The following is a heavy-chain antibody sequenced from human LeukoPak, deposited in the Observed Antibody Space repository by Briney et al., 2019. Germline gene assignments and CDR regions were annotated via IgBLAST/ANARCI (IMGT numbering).Heavy chain of an antibody. D-gene: IGHD6-13*01. CDR2: ISSSGSTI. CDR3: ARYPRIAAAGYDY. Sequence: PGGSLRLSCAASGFTFSSYSMNWVRQAPGKGLEWVSYISSSGSTIYYADSVKGRFTISRDNAKNSLYLQMNSLRAEDTAVYYCARYPRIAAAGYDYWGQGTLVTVSS. V-gene: IGHV3-48*04. CDR1: GFTFSSYS. J-gene: IGHJ4*02.